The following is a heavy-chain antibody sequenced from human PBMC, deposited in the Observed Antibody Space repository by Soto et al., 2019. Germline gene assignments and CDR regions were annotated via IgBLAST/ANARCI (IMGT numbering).Heavy chain of an antibody. CDR3: AKDPDCSSTSCYSYYGMDV. CDR1: GFTFDDYT. D-gene: IGHD2-2*02. CDR2: ISWDGGST. Sequence: GGSLRLSCAASGFTFDDYTMHWVRQAPGKGLEWVSLISWDGGSTYYADSVKGRFTISRDNSKNSLYLQMNSLRTEDTALYYCAKDPDCSSTSCYSYYGMDVWGQGTTVTVSS. J-gene: IGHJ6*02. V-gene: IGHV3-43*01.